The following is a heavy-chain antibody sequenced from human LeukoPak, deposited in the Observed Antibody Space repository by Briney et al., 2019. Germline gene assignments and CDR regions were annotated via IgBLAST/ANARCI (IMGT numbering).Heavy chain of an antibody. V-gene: IGHV4-61*01. J-gene: IGHJ4*02. Sequence: PSETLSLTCTISGGSVTSGSYYWSWIRQPPEKGLEWIGYIYYTGSTDYNPSLKSRVTISVETSKNQFSLQLNSVTAADTAVYYCARTQSQSGSYRYYFGYWGQGTLVTVSS. CDR1: GGSVTSGSYY. CDR3: ARTQSQSGSYRYYFGY. CDR2: IYYTGST. D-gene: IGHD1-26*01.